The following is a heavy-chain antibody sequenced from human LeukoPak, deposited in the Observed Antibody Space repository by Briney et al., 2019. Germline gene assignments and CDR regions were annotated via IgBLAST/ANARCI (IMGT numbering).Heavy chain of an antibody. CDR2: VNPNDGAR. V-gene: IGHV1-46*01. Sequence: ASVTVSCKASGYPFSTYWLHWVRQAPGQRLEWMGFVNPNDGARIYAQKFQGRITMTRDTSTNTVFMELSSLRSEDTAVYYCARGLYYYDRSTYDDFDYWGQGTLVTVSS. CDR1: GYPFSTYW. D-gene: IGHD3-22*01. CDR3: ARGLYYYDRSTYDDFDY. J-gene: IGHJ4*02.